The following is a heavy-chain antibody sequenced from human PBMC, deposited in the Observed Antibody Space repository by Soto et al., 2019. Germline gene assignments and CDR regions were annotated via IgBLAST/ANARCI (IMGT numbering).Heavy chain of an antibody. J-gene: IGHJ3*01. CDR1: GFSLSDYW. CDR3: ARSPPGDVAGGSF. D-gene: IGHD1-1*01. V-gene: IGHV3-7*01. CDR2: IKADGSER. Sequence: PGGSLRLSCAASGFSLSDYWMNWVRQAPGKGLEWVANIKADGSERYYVDSVKGRFIISRDNAKKSVFLQMNSLRAEDTAVYYCARSPPGDVAGGSFWGQGTVVTVSS.